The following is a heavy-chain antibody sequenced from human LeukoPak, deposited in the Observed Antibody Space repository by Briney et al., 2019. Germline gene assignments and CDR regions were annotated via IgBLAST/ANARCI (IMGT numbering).Heavy chain of an antibody. D-gene: IGHD3-10*01. J-gene: IGHJ6*03. CDR2: INSDGSST. CDR3: ARVDYYGSGSFYYYYYMDV. CDR1: GFTFSSYW. V-gene: IGHV3-74*01. Sequence: GGSLRLSCAASGFTFSSYWMHWVRQAPGKGLVWVSRINSDGSSTSYADSVKGRFTISRDNAKNSLYLQMNSLRAEDTAVYYYARVDYYGSGSFYYYYYMDVWGKGTTVTVSS.